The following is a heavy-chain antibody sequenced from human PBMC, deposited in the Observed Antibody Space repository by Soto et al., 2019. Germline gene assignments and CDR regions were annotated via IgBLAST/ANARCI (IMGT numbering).Heavy chain of an antibody. CDR2: IYYSGST. Sequence: QVQLQESGPGLVKPSQTLSLTCTVSGGSISSGGYYWSWIRQHPGKGLEWIGYIYYSGSTYYNPSLKSRVTLSVDTSKNQFSLKLSSVTAADTAVYYCARGIRDSSGPPYWYFDLWGRGTLVTVSS. V-gene: IGHV4-31*03. CDR3: ARGIRDSSGPPYWYFDL. J-gene: IGHJ2*01. D-gene: IGHD3-22*01. CDR1: GGSISSGGYY.